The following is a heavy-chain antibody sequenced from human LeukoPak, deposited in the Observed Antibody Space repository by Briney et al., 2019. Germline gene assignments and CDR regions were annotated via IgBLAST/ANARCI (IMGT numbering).Heavy chain of an antibody. J-gene: IGHJ4*02. D-gene: IGHD6-19*01. CDR2: IIPIFGTA. V-gene: IGHV1-69*13. CDR1: GGTFSSYA. CDR3: ARSPRGDFGSGWYPFDY. Sequence: ASVKVSCKASGGTFSSYAISWVRQAPGQGLEWVGGIIPIFGTANYAQKFQGRVTITADESTSTAYMELSSLRSEDTAVYYCARSPRGDFGSGWYPFDYWGQGTLVTVSS.